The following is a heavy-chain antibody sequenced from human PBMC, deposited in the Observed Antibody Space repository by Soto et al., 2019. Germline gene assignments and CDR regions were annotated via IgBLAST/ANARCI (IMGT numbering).Heavy chain of an antibody. J-gene: IGHJ4*02. Sequence: ASVKVSCKASGYTFTGYYMHWVRQAPGQGLEWMGWINPNSGGTNYAQKFQGRVTMTRDTSISTAYMELSRLRSDDTAVYYCARVSSSRKPPFDYWGQGTLVTVSS. CDR1: GYTFTGYY. V-gene: IGHV1-2*02. D-gene: IGHD6-6*01. CDR2: INPNSGGT. CDR3: ARVSSSRKPPFDY.